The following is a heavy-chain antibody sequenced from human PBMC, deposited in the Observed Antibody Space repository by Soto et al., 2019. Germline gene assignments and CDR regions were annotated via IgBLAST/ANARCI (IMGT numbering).Heavy chain of an antibody. D-gene: IGHD3-10*01. CDR2: IYHSGST. CDR1: GGSISSSNW. Sequence: PSETLSLTCAVSGGSISSSNWWSWVRQPPGKGLEWIGEIYHSGSTNYNPSLKSRVTISVDKSKNQFSLKLSSVTAADTAVYYCARGRWFGEPALDYWGQGTMVTVSS. V-gene: IGHV4-4*02. J-gene: IGHJ4*02. CDR3: ARGRWFGEPALDY.